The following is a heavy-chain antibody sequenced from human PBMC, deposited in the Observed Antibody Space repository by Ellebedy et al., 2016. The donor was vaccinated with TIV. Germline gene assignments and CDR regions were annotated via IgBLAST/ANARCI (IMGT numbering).Heavy chain of an antibody. CDR1: GGSFSGYH. Sequence: PGGSLRLSCAVYGGSFSGYHWSWVRQAPGKGLEWVSVISNSGDTTYADSVRGRFTISRDNSINTLYLQMNSLRADDTAIYYWAKLAGISSWYAEYWGQGTLVTVSS. J-gene: IGHJ4*02. CDR2: ISNSGDTT. CDR3: AKLAGISSWYAEY. V-gene: IGHV3-23*01. D-gene: IGHD6-13*01.